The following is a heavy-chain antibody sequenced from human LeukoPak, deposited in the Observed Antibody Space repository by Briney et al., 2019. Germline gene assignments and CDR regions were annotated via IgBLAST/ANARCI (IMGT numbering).Heavy chain of an antibody. D-gene: IGHD6-13*01. CDR3: ARDLEYSSSWYQYNWFDP. CDR2: ISSSGSTI. J-gene: IGHJ5*01. Sequence: GGTLRLSCAASGFTFSDYYMSWIRQAPGKGLEWVSYISSSGSTIYYADSVKSILTISTDNAKNSLCLQMNSLRAEDTAVYYCARDLEYSSSWYQYNWFDPWGQGTLVTVSS. CDR1: GFTFSDYY. V-gene: IGHV3-11*01.